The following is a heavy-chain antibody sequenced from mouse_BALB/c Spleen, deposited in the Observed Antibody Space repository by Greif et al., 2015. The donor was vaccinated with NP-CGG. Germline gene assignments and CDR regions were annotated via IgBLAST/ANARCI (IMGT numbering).Heavy chain of an antibody. V-gene: IGHV14-3*02. Sequence: EVMLVESGAELVKPGASVKLSCTASGFNIKDTYMHWVKQRPEQGLEWIGRIDPANGNTKYDPKFQGKATITADTSSNTAYLQLSSLTSEDTAVYYCASHLTTVVAYYYAMDYWGQGTSVTASS. D-gene: IGHD1-1*01. CDR3: ASHLTTVVAYYYAMDY. CDR2: IDPANGNT. J-gene: IGHJ4*01. CDR1: GFNIKDTY.